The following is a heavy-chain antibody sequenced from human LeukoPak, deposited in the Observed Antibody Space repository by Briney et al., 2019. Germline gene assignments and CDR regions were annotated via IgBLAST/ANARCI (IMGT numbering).Heavy chain of an antibody. CDR3: ARGLGRYCSGGSCYGFDY. CDR2: IYHSGST. V-gene: IGHV4-30-2*01. CDR1: GGSISSGGYS. Sequence: SQTLSLTCAVSGGSISSGGYSWSWIRQPPGKGLEWIGYIYHSGSTYYNPSLKSRVTISVDRSKNQISLKLSSVTAADTAVYYCARGLGRYCSGGSCYGFDYWGQGTLVTVSS. D-gene: IGHD2-15*01. J-gene: IGHJ4*02.